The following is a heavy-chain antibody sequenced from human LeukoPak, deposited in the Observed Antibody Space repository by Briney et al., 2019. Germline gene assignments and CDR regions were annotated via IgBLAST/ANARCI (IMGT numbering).Heavy chain of an antibody. CDR3: ARDARFYYDSSGYWSAFDI. Sequence: PSETLSLTCTVSGGSISSSSYYWGWIRQPPGKGLEWIGSIYYSGSTYYNPSLKSRVTISVDTSKNQFSLKLSSVTAADTAVYYCARDARFYYDSSGYWSAFDIWGQGTMVTVSS. D-gene: IGHD3-22*01. J-gene: IGHJ3*02. CDR1: GGSISSSSYY. V-gene: IGHV4-39*07. CDR2: IYYSGST.